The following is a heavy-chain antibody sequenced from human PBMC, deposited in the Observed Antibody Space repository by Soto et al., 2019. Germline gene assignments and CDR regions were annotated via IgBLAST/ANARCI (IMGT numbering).Heavy chain of an antibody. CDR2: IYYSGST. D-gene: IGHD2-2*01. Sequence: SETLSLTCTVSGGSISSYYWSWIRQPPGKGLEWIGYIYYSGSTNYNPSLKSRVTISVDTSKNQFSLKLSSVTAADTAVYYCARDTTAGAFDIWGQGTMVTVSS. J-gene: IGHJ3*02. CDR3: ARDTTAGAFDI. CDR1: GGSISSYY. V-gene: IGHV4-59*01.